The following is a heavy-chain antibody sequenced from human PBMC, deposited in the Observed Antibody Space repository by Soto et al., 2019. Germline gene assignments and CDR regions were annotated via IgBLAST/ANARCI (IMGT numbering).Heavy chain of an antibody. CDR2: IIPMFGTT. J-gene: IGHJ5*02. CDR1: GGTFSRHA. CDR3: ARAALHGSSWYFWSDP. V-gene: IGHV1-69*01. Sequence: QVQLVQSGSEVKMPGSSVKVSCKTSGGTFSRHAINWVRQAPGQGLEWMGGIIPMFGTTNYAKKFKGRVTISADESTSTADMELSSLRSEDAAVYYCARAALHGSSWYFWSDPWGQGTLVTVSS. D-gene: IGHD6-13*01.